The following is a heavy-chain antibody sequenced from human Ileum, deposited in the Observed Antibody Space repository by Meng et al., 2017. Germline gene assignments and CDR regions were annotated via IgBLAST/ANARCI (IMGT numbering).Heavy chain of an antibody. Sequence: QVHLVQSGAEVKKLGASATVSCKAFGYTFTSYGISGVRQAPGQGLEWMGGISVYNGNTNYAQKFQGRVTMTADTSTSTAYMELRSLRSDDTAVYYCARDYSGTSYRFSDYWGQGTLVTVSS. D-gene: IGHD1-26*01. CDR3: ARDYSGTSYRFSDY. CDR1: GYTFTSYG. CDR2: ISVYNGNT. J-gene: IGHJ4*02. V-gene: IGHV1-18*01.